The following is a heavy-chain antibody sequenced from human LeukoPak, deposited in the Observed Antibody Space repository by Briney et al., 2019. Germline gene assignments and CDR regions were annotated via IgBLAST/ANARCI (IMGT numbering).Heavy chain of an antibody. Sequence: PGGSLRLSCACSGFTFSRYWMSWVRQAPGKGLEWVANIKQDGSQKYYVDSVKGRFTISRDNAKYALYLQMDSLRAEDTAVYYCANERNLASWGQGTLVTVSS. CDR3: ANERNLAS. V-gene: IGHV3-7*01. J-gene: IGHJ5*02. D-gene: IGHD5-24*01. CDR1: GFTFSRYW. CDR2: IKQDGSQK.